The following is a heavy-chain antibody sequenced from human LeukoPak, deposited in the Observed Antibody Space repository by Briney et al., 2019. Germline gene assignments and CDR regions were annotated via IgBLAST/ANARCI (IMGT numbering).Heavy chain of an antibody. D-gene: IGHD3-10*01. CDR2: IYTSGST. V-gene: IGHV4-4*07. Sequence: PSETLSLTCTVSGGSISSYYWSWIRQPAGKGLEWIGRIYTSGSTNYNPSLKSRVTMSVDTSKNQFSLKLSSVTAADTAVYYCARRPRGYYGSGSHPRYWYFDLWGRGTLVTVSS. J-gene: IGHJ2*01. CDR3: ARRPRGYYGSGSHPRYWYFDL. CDR1: GGSISSYY.